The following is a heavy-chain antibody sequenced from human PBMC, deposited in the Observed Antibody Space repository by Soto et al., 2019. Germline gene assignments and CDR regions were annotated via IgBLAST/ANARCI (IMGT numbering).Heavy chain of an antibody. CDR3: ARESGSYHLDS. V-gene: IGHV3-33*01. J-gene: IGHJ4*02. CDR2: LWYDGSNK. D-gene: IGHD1-26*01. CDR1: GFTFSSYG. Sequence: QVQLVESGGGVVQPGRSVRLSCAASGFTFSSYGMHWVRQAPGKGLEWVAALWYDGSNKYYADSVKGRFTISRDNSKNTLYLQMNSLRAEDTAMYYRARESGSYHLDSWGQGPLVTVSA.